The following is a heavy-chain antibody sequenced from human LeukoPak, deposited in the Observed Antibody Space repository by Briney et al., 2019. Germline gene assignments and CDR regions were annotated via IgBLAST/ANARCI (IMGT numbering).Heavy chain of an antibody. J-gene: IGHJ6*03. D-gene: IGHD1-14*01. CDR2: IYYSGST. Sequence: SETLSLTCTVSGGSISSYYWSWIRQPPGKGLEWIGYIYYSGSTNYNPSLKSRVTISVDTSKNQFSLKLSSVTAADTAVYYCARFAGTGPLYYYYYYMDVWGKGTTVTVSS. CDR3: ARFAGTGPLYYYYYYMDV. V-gene: IGHV4-59*01. CDR1: GGSISSYY.